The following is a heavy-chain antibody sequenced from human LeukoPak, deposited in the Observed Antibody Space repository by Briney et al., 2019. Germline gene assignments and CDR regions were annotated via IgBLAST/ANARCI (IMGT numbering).Heavy chain of an antibody. CDR1: GFTFSSYA. CDR3: ARARSYYYDSSLGY. CDR2: INWNGGST. J-gene: IGHJ4*02. D-gene: IGHD3-22*01. Sequence: GGSLRLSCAASGFTFSSYAMSWVRQAPGKGLEWVSGINWNGGSTGYADSVKGRFTISRDNAKNSLYLQMNSLRAEDTAVYYCARARSYYYDSSLGYWGQGTLVTVSS. V-gene: IGHV3-20*04.